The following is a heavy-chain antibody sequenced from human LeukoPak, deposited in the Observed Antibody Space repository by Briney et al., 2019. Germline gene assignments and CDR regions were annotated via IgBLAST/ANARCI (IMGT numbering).Heavy chain of an antibody. J-gene: IGHJ4*02. D-gene: IGHD2-8*01. CDR3: TTGFTKTY. CDR1: GFTFTNAW. Sequence: PGGSLRLSCVASGFTFTNAWMNWVRQAPGKGLEWVGRIKSKTDGGTTDYAAPVKGRFTLPRDDSKNTLYLQMNSLKTGGTAVYYCTTGFTKTYWGQGTLVTVSS. CDR2: IKSKTDGGTT. V-gene: IGHV3-15*01.